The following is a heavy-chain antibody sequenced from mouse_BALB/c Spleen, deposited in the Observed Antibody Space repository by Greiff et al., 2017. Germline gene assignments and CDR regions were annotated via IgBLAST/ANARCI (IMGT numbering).Heavy chain of an antibody. Sequence: HLVESGGDLVKPGGSLKLSCAASGFTFSSYGMSWVRQTPDKRLEWVATISSGGSYTYYPDSVKGRFTISRDNAKNTLYLQMSSLKSEDTAMYYCARHEAMDYWGQGTSVTVSS. V-gene: IGHV5-6*01. CDR2: ISSGGSYT. J-gene: IGHJ4*01. CDR1: GFTFSSYG. CDR3: ARHEAMDY.